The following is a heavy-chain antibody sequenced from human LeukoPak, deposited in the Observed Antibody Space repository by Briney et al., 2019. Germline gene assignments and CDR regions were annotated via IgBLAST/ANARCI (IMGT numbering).Heavy chain of an antibody. CDR1: GFTFSSYA. CDR3: ARGGSGSFLFDY. Sequence: GGSLRLSCAASGFTFSSYAMHWVRQAPGKGLEWVAVISYDGSNKYYADSVKGRFTISRDNSKNTLYLQMNSLRAEDTAVYYCARGGSGSFLFDYWGQGTLVTVSS. J-gene: IGHJ4*02. V-gene: IGHV3-30-3*01. CDR2: ISYDGSNK. D-gene: IGHD1-26*01.